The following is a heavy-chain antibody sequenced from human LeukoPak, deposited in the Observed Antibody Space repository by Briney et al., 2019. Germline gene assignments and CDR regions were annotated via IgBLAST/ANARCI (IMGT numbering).Heavy chain of an antibody. D-gene: IGHD3-10*01. CDR2: ISGSGGST. V-gene: IGHV3-23*01. CDR3: AKDLEPYYYGSGSYCPDY. CDR1: GFTFSSYA. Sequence: GGSLRLSCAASGFTFSSYAMSWVRQAPGKGLERVSAISGSGGSTYYADSVKGRFTISRDNSKNTLYLQMNSLRAEDTAVYYCAKDLEPYYYGSGSYCPDYWGQGTLVTVSS. J-gene: IGHJ4*02.